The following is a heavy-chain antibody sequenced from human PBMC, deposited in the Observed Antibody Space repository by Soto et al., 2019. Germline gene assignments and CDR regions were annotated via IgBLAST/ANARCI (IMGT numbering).Heavy chain of an antibody. Sequence: SGPTLVDPTQTLTLTLTFSGLPFTTALGAVGWIRQTPGGALEWLTLIYYNDDRRFSPSLKTRLTITGDTSKNQVVLSLTNVDPGDTATYFCAHSDGGYEIIYFDFWGQGIPVTVSS. CDR3: AHSDGGYEIIYFDF. CDR2: IYYNDDR. D-gene: IGHD5-12*01. CDR1: GLPFTTALGA. J-gene: IGHJ4*02. V-gene: IGHV2-5*01.